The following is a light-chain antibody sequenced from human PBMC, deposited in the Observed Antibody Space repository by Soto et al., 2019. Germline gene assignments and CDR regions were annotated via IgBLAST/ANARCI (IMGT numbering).Light chain of an antibody. CDR1: QTISGY. Sequence: IQLTQSPSSLSASVGDRVTISCRASQTISGYLNWYQQKPGKAPNLLIFTASTLPSGVPSRFSGSGYATDFTLTITDVQPEDFAIYYCQQSYSTPYTFGQGTRLDIK. CDR2: TAS. CDR3: QQSYSTPYT. V-gene: IGKV1-39*01. J-gene: IGKJ2*01.